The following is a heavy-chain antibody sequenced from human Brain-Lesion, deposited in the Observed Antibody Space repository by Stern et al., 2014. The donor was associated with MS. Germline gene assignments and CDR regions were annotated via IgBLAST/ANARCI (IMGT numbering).Heavy chain of an antibody. CDR3: ARGPRRYYGSESPNTYYYGMDV. D-gene: IGHD3-10*01. Sequence: QVQLVESGGGLVKPGGSLRLSCAASGFIFSDYYMSWIRQAPGKGLEWVSYIGRSGDSIYYADSVKGRFTISRDNAKNSLYLQMNSLRAEDTAVYHCARGPRRYYGSESPNTYYYGMDVWGQGTTVTVSS. CDR2: IGRSGDSI. CDR1: GFIFSDYY. V-gene: IGHV3-11*01. J-gene: IGHJ6*02.